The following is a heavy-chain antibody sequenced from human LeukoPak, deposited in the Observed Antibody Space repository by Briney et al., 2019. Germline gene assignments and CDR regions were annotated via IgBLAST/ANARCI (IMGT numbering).Heavy chain of an antibody. CDR3: ARDRGPFLGYDAFDI. CDR2: ISSSSSYI. D-gene: IGHD2/OR15-2a*01. Sequence: GGSLRLSCAASGFTFSSYSMNWVRQAPGKGLEWVSSISSSSSYIYYADSVKGRFTISRDNAKNSLYLQMNSLRAEDTAVYYCARDRGPFLGYDAFDIWAKGQWSPSLQ. V-gene: IGHV3-21*01. CDR1: GFTFSSYS. J-gene: IGHJ3*02.